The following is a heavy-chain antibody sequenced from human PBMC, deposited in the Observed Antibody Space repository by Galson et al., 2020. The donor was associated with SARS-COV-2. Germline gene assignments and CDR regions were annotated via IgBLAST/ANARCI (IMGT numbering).Heavy chain of an antibody. CDR3: ATQEFYYGSRGDEESDYGMDV. D-gene: IGHD3-22*01. V-gene: IGHV3-74*01. Sequence: GGSLRLSCAASGFTFSNYWMHWVRQAPGKGLVWVSRINGDGRSRTYADSVKGRFTISRDSAKNTVSLQMNSLRAEDTAVYYCATQEFYYGSRGDEESDYGMDVWGQGTTVTVSS. J-gene: IGHJ6*02. CDR2: INGDGRSR. CDR1: GFTFSNYW.